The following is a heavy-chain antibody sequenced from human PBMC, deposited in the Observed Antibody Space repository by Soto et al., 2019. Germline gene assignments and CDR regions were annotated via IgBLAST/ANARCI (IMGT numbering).Heavy chain of an antibody. V-gene: IGHV1-2*02. Sequence: ASVKFSCKASGYTFTACYIHWGRHAPGQEHERMGWINPNGGGTKYAQKFQGRVTMTRATSINTAYMELTRLTSDDTAVYYCARAVHTMIQGVRFRVDQWGQGTLVTVSS. CDR2: INPNGGGT. CDR1: GYTFTACY. J-gene: IGHJ4*02. CDR3: ARAVHTMIQGVRFRVDQ. D-gene: IGHD3-10*01.